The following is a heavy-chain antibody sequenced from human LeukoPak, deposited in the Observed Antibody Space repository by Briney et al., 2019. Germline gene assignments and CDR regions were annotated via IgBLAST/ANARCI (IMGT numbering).Heavy chain of an antibody. V-gene: IGHV3-74*01. CDR1: GLTFSRYW. D-gene: IGHD6-19*01. Sequence: PGGSLRLSCAASGLTFSRYWMHWVRQAPGKGLVWVSRINSDGRSTSYADSVKGRFTISRDNAKNTLYLQMNSLRAEDTAVYYCTTANNGWYGANWGQGTLVTVSS. CDR2: INSDGRST. J-gene: IGHJ4*02. CDR3: TTANNGWYGAN.